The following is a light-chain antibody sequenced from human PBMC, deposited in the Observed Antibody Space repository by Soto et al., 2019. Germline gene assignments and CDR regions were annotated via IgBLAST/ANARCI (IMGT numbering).Light chain of an antibody. CDR3: RQYGRSLGFA. CDR2: DAS. Sequence: EIVLTQSPGTLSLSPGERATLSCRASQSVSSNFLAWYQEKPGQAPRLLIYDASSRATGIPDRFSGSGSGTDFTLTISRLXPEDFAVYYCRQYGRSLGFAVGGGTKVDIK. CDR1: QSVSSNF. V-gene: IGKV3-20*01. J-gene: IGKJ4*01.